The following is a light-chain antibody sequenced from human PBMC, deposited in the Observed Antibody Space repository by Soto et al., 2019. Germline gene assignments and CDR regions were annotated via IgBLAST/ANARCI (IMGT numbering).Light chain of an antibody. CDR3: QQYGNSPQT. CDR1: QRLSISY. J-gene: IGKJ1*01. Sequence: EIVLTQSPGTLSLSPGERATLSCRASQRLSISYIAWYQHKPGQAPRLLIYGASTRATGIPDRFSGSGSGTDFTLTIARLEPGDFAVYYCQQYGNSPQTFGQGTKVDIK. CDR2: GAS. V-gene: IGKV3-20*01.